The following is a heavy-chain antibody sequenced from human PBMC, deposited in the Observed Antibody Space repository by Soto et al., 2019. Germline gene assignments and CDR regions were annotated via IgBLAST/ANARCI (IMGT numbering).Heavy chain of an antibody. J-gene: IGHJ3*02. Sequence: EVQLLESGGGWVQPGGSLRLSCAASGFTFSSYAMSWVRQAPGKGLEWVSAISGSGGSTYYADSVKGRFTISRDNSKNTLYLQMNSLRAEDTAVYYCAKSLRGIDAFDIWGQGTMVTVSS. V-gene: IGHV3-23*01. CDR2: ISGSGGST. D-gene: IGHD3-16*01. CDR1: GFTFSSYA. CDR3: AKSLRGIDAFDI.